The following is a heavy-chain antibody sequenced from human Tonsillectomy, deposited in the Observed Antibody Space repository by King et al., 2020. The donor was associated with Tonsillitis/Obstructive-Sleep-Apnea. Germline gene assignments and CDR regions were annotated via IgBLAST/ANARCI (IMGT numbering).Heavy chain of an antibody. Sequence: TLKESGPALVKPTQTLTLTCTFSGFSLSTSGMCVSWIRHPPGTALEGLARIDWDDDKYYSTTLKTRLTISKQTSKDQVVLTMTNMDPVGTATYYCAREYGSSSLDYWGQGTLVTVSS. D-gene: IGHD6-6*01. CDR2: IDWDDDK. CDR1: GFSLSTSGMC. CDR3: AREYGSSSLDY. J-gene: IGHJ4*02. V-gene: IGHV2-70*11.